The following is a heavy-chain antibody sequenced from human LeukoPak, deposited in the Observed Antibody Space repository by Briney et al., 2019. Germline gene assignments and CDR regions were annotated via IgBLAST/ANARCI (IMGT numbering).Heavy chain of an antibody. Sequence: ASVKASCKASGYTFTSYAMNWVRHAPGQRLEWMGWINTNTGNPTYAQGFTGRFVFSLDTSVSTAYLQISSLKAEDTAVYYCARGLAGAGTNWFDPWGQGTLVTVSS. CDR1: GYTFTSYA. CDR3: ARGLAGAGTNWFDP. CDR2: INTNTGNP. V-gene: IGHV7-4-1*02. D-gene: IGHD1-26*01. J-gene: IGHJ5*02.